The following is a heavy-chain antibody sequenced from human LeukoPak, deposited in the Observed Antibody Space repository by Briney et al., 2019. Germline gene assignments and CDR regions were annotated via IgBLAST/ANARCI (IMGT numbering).Heavy chain of an antibody. D-gene: IGHD1-26*01. V-gene: IGHV1-2*02. Sequence: ASVKVSCKASGYTFTGYYMHWVRQAPGQGLEWMGWINPNSGGTNYAQKFQGRVTMTRDTSISTAYMELSRLRSDDTAVYYCARGSGSTQGGAFDIWGQGTMVTVSS. CDR1: GYTFTGYY. J-gene: IGHJ3*02. CDR3: ARGSGSTQGGAFDI. CDR2: INPNSGGT.